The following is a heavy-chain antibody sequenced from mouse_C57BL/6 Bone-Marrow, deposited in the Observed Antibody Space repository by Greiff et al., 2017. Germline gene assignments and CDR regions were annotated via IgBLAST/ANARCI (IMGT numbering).Heavy chain of an antibody. CDR3: AREGTNYYGSEAWFAY. CDR1: GYTFTSYW. CDR2: INPSNGGT. J-gene: IGHJ3*01. V-gene: IGHV1-53*01. Sequence: QVQLQQPGTELVKPGASVKLSCKASGYTFTSYWMHWVKQRPGQGLEWIGNINPSNGGTNYNEKFKSKATLTVDKSSSTAYMQLSSLTSEDCAVYYCAREGTNYYGSEAWFAYWGQGTLVTVSA. D-gene: IGHD1-1*01.